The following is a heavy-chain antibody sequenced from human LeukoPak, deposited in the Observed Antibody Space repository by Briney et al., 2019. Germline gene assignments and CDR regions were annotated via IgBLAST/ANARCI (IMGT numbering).Heavy chain of an antibody. V-gene: IGHV4-38-2*01. Sequence: SETLSLTCAVSGYSISSGYYWGWIRQPPGKGLEWIGSIYHSGSTYYNPSLKSRVTISVDTSKNQFSLKLSSVTAADTAVYYCARAYCDFWSGQIEGLDYWGQGTLVTVSS. CDR3: ARAYCDFWSGQIEGLDY. J-gene: IGHJ4*02. CDR1: GYSISSGYY. CDR2: IYHSGST. D-gene: IGHD3-3*01.